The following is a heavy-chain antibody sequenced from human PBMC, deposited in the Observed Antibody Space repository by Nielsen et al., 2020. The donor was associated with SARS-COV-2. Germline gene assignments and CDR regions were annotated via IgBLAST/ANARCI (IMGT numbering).Heavy chain of an antibody. D-gene: IGHD3-22*01. J-gene: IGHJ3*02. V-gene: IGHV4-34*01. CDR1: GGSFSGYY. Sequence: SETLSLTCAVYGGSFSGYYWSWIRQHPGKGLEWIGHIYYSGSTYYNPSLKSRVTISVDTSKNQFSLKLSSVTAADTAVYYCARARITMIVVVNAFDIWGQGTMVTVSS. CDR2: IYYSGST. CDR3: ARARITMIVVVNAFDI.